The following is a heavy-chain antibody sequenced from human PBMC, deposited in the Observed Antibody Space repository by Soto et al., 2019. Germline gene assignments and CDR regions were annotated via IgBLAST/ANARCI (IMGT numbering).Heavy chain of an antibody. CDR2: IRSKAYGGTT. V-gene: IGHV3-49*03. D-gene: IGHD3-22*01. CDR1: GFTFGDYA. CDR3: STNYYDSSGYDNWFDP. J-gene: IGHJ5*02. Sequence: GGSLRLSCTASGFTFGDYAMSWFRQAPGKGLEWVGFIRSKAYGGTTHHAASVKGRFTISRDDSKSIAYLQMNSLKTEDTAVYYCSTNYYDSSGYDNWFDPWGQGTLVTGSS.